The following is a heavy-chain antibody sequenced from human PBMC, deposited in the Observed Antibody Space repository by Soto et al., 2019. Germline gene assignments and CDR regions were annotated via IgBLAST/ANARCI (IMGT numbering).Heavy chain of an antibody. CDR2: IYHSGST. CDR3: ASLSSIAARIDY. V-gene: IGHV4-30-2*01. D-gene: IGHD6-6*01. Sequence: SETLSLTCAVSGGSISSGGYSWSWIRQPPGKGLEWIGYIYHSGSTYYNPSLKSRVTISVDRSKNQFSLKLSSVTAADTAVYYCASLSSIAARIDYWGQGTLVTVSS. CDR1: GGSISSGGYS. J-gene: IGHJ4*02.